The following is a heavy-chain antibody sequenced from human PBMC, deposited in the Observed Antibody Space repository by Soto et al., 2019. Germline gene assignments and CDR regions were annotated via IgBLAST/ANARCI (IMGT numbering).Heavy chain of an antibody. CDR3: ACITSPRYFDS. J-gene: IGHJ4*02. Sequence: EVQLVESGGGLVQPGGSLRLSCAASGFPFSSHWMTWVRQAPGKGLEWVAYIKQDGNEKYYVDSVMGRFTMSRDNTHSSLSLQMNALRVEDSAVYSGACITSPRYFDSWGQGTLVTVSS. CDR1: GFPFSSHW. CDR2: IKQDGNEK. D-gene: IGHD1-20*01. V-gene: IGHV3-7*05.